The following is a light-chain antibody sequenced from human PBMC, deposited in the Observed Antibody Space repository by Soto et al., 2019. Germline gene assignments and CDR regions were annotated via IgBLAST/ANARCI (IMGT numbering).Light chain of an antibody. J-gene: IGLJ3*02. CDR1: SSDVGGYKY. CDR2: EVS. Sequence: QSALTQPASVSESPGQSITISCTGTSSDVGGYKYVSWYQQHPGKAPKLMIYEVSNRPSGVSNRFSGSKSGNTASLTISGLQAEDEADYYCSSYTSSSTLRVFGGGTKLTVL. V-gene: IGLV2-14*01. CDR3: SSYTSSSTLRV.